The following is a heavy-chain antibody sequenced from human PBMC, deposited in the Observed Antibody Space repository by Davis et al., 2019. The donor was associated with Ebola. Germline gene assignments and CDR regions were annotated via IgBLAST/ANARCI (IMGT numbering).Heavy chain of an antibody. D-gene: IGHD3-22*01. CDR3: AREGVRYYDSSGYVFDI. J-gene: IGHJ3*02. V-gene: IGHV1-46*01. CDR1: GYRFTSSY. Sequence: ASVKVSCKASGYRFTSSYMHWVRQAPGQGLEWMGIINPITGGTSYAQNFQVRVNMTRDTSTSTVYKELSSLRSEDTAVYYCAREGVRYYDSSGYVFDIWGQGTMVKVSS. CDR2: INPITGGT.